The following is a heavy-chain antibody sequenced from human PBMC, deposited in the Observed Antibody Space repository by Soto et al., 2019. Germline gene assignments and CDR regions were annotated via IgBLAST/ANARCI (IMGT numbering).Heavy chain of an antibody. CDR1: GYTFTSYG. CDR3: ARDHRERHSYYNY. J-gene: IGHJ4*02. D-gene: IGHD1-1*01. Sequence: QVQLVQSGAEVKKPGASVKVSCKASGYTFTSYGISWVRQAPGQGLEWMGWISAYNGNTNDAQKLQCRVTRTTATSRSTGYMELRSLRSDDPAGYYCARDHRERHSYYNYWGQGTLVTVSS. CDR2: ISAYNGNT. V-gene: IGHV1-18*01.